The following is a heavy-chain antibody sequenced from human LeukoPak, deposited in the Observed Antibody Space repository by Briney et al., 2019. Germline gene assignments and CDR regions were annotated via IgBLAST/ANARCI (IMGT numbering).Heavy chain of an antibody. J-gene: IGHJ4*02. CDR1: GGSISSGSYY. CDR2: IYYSGST. V-gene: IGHV4-39*01. D-gene: IGHD5-18*01. Sequence: PSETLSLTCTVSGGSISSGSYYWGWIRQPPGKGLEWIGSIYYSGSTYYNPSLKSRVTISVDTSKNQFSLKLSSVTAADTAVYYCARLNGYPDYWGQGTLVTVSS. CDR3: ARLNGYPDY.